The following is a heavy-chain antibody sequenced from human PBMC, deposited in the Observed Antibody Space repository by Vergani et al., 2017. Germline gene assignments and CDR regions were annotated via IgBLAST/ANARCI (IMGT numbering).Heavy chain of an antibody. CDR1: GFSFSDHY. V-gene: IGHV3-11*01. D-gene: IGHD5-24*01. CDR2: ISNRGNTI. Sequence: QVQLVESGGGLVKPGGSLRLSCAASGFSFSDHYMTWIRQAPGRGLEWVSYISNRGNTIEYADSVKGRFSISRDNAKSSLFLQMDSLRAEDTAVYYCARDHRDYNNYPGTCDSWGQGSMVTVSS. CDR3: ARDHRDYNNYPGTCDS. J-gene: IGHJ3*02.